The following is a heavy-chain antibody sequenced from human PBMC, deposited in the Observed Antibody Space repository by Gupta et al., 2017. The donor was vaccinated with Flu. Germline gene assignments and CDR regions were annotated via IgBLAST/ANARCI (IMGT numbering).Heavy chain of an antibody. V-gene: IGHV3-23*01. J-gene: IGHJ4*02. D-gene: IGHD3-16*01. CDR1: GPGFSNYA. Sequence: EVQLLESGRGLVQPGGHLRLSSAASGPGFSNYAMSWVRQAPGKGLEWVSGIGAGGGSQYYADSVKGRFTISRDDSKNTLSLQMNSRRAEDTAVYYCSKLGPGDYWGQGTLVSVSS. CDR2: IGAGGGSQ. CDR3: SKLGPGDY.